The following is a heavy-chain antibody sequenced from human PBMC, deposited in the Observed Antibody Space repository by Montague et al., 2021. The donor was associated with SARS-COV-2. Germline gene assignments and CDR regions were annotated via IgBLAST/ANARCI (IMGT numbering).Heavy chain of an antibody. J-gene: IGHJ2*01. CDR2: IYYSGSVTT. V-gene: IGHV4-59*13. CDR3: ARRGGGEVFARFMYWYFDV. CDR1: GGSINNYY. D-gene: IGHD2-21*01. Sequence: SETLSLTCSVSGGSINNYYWGWVRQSPGKGLEWIGYIYYSGSVTTSYNPSLKSRVSISVDTSENQFSLKLTSVTAADTAVYYCARRGGGEVFARFMYWYFDVWRRGSLVTVPS.